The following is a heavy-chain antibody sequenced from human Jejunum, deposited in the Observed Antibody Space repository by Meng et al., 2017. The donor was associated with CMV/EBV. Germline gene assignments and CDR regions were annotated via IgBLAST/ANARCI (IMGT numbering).Heavy chain of an antibody. CDR1: GFPFGSYW. CDR2: IKQDGSEE. J-gene: IGHJ4*02. V-gene: IGHV3-7*01. CDR3: ASSFRFDH. Sequence: SFAASGFPFGSYWVPWVRQAPGKGLEWVANIKQDGSEEYYVDSVKGRFTISRDNAKNSLYLQMNSLRVEDTAVYYCASSFRFDHWGQGTLVTVSS.